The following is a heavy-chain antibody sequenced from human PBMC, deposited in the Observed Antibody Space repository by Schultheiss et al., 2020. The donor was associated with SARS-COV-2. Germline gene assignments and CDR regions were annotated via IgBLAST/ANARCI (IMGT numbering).Heavy chain of an antibody. J-gene: IGHJ6*02. CDR2: IYSGGST. V-gene: IGHV3-66*01. D-gene: IGHD4-23*01. CDR1: GFTVSSNY. Sequence: GGSLRLSCAASGFTVSSNYMSWVRQAPGKGLEWVSVIYSGGSTYYADSVKGRFTISRDNSKNTLYLQMNSLRAEDTAVYYCARITPPVLYYYGMDVWGQGTTVTVSS. CDR3: ARITPPVLYYYGMDV.